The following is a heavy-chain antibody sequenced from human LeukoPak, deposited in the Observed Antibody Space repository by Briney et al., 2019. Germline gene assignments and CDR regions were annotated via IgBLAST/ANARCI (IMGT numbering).Heavy chain of an antibody. CDR3: ARVNFSTGVDY. CDR2: IIPIFGTA. V-gene: IGHV1-69*13. J-gene: IGHJ4*02. CDR1: GYTFTSYA. Sequence: SVKVSCKPSGYTFTSYAISWVRQAPGQGLEWMGGIIPIFGTANYAQKFQGRVTITADESTSTAYMELSSLRSEDTAVYYCARVNFSTGVDYWGQGTLVTVSS. D-gene: IGHD3/OR15-3a*01.